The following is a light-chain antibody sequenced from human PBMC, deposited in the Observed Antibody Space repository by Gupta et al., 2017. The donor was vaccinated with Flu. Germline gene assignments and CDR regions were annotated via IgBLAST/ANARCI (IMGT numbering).Light chain of an antibody. CDR3: LHYYNWPWNN. CDR2: YAS. J-gene: IGKJ2*01. V-gene: IGKV3-15*01. CDR1: RSIRPN. Sequence: ATLSAPPGEEILLSMRAGRSIRPNLAWYPQKPGQAPRLLIYYASTRSAGVPARFSGSGSGTEFTLTISGLQSEDSGDYYCLHYYNWPWNNFGQGTRVEIK.